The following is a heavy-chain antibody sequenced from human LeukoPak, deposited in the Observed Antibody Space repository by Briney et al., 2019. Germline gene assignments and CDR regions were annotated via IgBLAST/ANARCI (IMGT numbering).Heavy chain of an antibody. CDR2: ISYDGSNK. V-gene: IGHV3-30-3*01. D-gene: IGHD6-19*01. CDR1: GGTFSSYA. Sequence: SCKASGGTFSSYAMHWVRQAPGKGLEWVAVISYDGSNKYYADSVKGRFTISRDNSKNTLYLQMNSLRAEDTAVYYCARARDRWQWLVRAATDYWGQGTLVTVSS. J-gene: IGHJ4*02. CDR3: ARARDRWQWLVRAATDY.